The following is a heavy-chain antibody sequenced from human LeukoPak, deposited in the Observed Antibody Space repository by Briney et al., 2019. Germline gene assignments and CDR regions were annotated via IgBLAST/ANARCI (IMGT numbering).Heavy chain of an antibody. Sequence: GGTLRLSCAASGFTFSSHGMSWVRQAPGKGLEWVSTISGSGDNTYYADSVKGRFTISRDNSKNTLYLQMNSLRAEDTAVYYCARGSVVTFDYWGQGTLVTVSS. CDR2: ISGSGDNT. J-gene: IGHJ4*02. V-gene: IGHV3-23*01. D-gene: IGHD4-23*01. CDR3: ARGSVVTFDY. CDR1: GFTFSSHG.